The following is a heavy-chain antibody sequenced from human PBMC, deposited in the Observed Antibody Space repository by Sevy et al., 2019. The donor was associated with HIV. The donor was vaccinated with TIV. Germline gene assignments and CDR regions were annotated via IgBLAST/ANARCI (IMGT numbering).Heavy chain of an antibody. J-gene: IGHJ6*02. D-gene: IGHD6-19*01. Sequence: GGSLRLSCAASGFTFSSCGMHWVRQAPGKGLEWVAVISYDGSNKYYADSVKGRFTISRDNSKNTLYLQMNSLRAEDTAVYYCAKDRRVGVPWGSGWDYYGMDVWGQGTTVTVSS. CDR2: ISYDGSNK. V-gene: IGHV3-30*18. CDR1: GFTFSSCG. CDR3: AKDRRVGVPWGSGWDYYGMDV.